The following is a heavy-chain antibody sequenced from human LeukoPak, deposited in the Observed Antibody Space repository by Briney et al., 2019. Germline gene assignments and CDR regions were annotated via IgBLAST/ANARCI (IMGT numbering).Heavy chain of an antibody. Sequence: GGSLRLSCAASGFTFSSYWMHWVRQAPGKGLVWVSRINSDGSSTSYADSVKGRFTISRDNSKNTLYLQMNSLRAEDTAVYYCARGLDANIWSGDMTNWFDPWGQGTLVTVSS. V-gene: IGHV3-74*01. D-gene: IGHD2-15*01. CDR2: INSDGSST. J-gene: IGHJ5*02. CDR1: GFTFSSYW. CDR3: ARGLDANIWSGDMTNWFDP.